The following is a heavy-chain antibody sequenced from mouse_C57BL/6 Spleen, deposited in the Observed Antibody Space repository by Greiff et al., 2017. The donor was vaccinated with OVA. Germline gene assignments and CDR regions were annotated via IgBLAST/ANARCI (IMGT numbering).Heavy chain of an antibody. CDR1: GYAFSSSW. J-gene: IGHJ4*01. CDR2: IYPGDGDT. D-gene: IGHD1-1*01. Sequence: VQLQQSGPELVKPGASVKISCKASGYAFSSSWMNWVKQRPGKGLEWIGRIYPGDGDTNYNGKFKGKATLTADKSSSTAYMQLSSLTSEDSAVYFGARWGVTTVVHPCYARDYWGQGTSVTVSS. V-gene: IGHV1-82*01. CDR3: ARWGVTTVVHPCYARDY.